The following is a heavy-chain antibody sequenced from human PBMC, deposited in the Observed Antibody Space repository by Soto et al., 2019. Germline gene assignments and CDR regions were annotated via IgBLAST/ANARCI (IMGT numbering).Heavy chain of an antibody. Sequence: SETLSLTCTVSGGSISSGGYYWSWIRQHPGKGLEWIGYIYYSGSTYYNPSLKSRVTISVDTSKNQFSLRLSSVTAADTAVYYCARGWERARPINWGQGTLVTVSS. CDR1: GGSISSGGYY. D-gene: IGHD6-6*01. CDR3: ARGWERARPIN. V-gene: IGHV4-31*03. CDR2: IYYSGST. J-gene: IGHJ4*02.